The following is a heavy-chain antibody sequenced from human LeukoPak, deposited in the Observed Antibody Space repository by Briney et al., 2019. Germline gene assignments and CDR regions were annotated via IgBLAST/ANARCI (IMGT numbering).Heavy chain of an antibody. Sequence: ASVKVSCKASGYTLTDYYIHWVRQAPGQGLEWMGWMNPNSGDTNSAQSFQGRVTMTRDTSISTAYMELSSLRSDDTAMYYCARSYSGFGYALHDYWGQGTLVTVSS. D-gene: IGHD1-26*01. J-gene: IGHJ4*02. V-gene: IGHV1-2*02. CDR3: ARSYSGFGYALHDY. CDR1: GYTLTDYY. CDR2: MNPNSGDT.